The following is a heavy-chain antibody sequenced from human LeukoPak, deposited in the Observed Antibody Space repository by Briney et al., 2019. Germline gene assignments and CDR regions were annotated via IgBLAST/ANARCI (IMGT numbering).Heavy chain of an antibody. CDR1: GFTFSSYS. Sequence: GGSLRLSCAASGFTFSSYSMNWARQAPGKGLEWVSSISSSSSYIYYADSVKGRFTISRDNAKNSLYLQMNSLRAEDTAVYYCARDLYGSGGVTGYWGQGTLVTVSS. J-gene: IGHJ4*02. CDR3: ARDLYGSGGVTGY. V-gene: IGHV3-21*01. D-gene: IGHD3-10*01. CDR2: ISSSSSYI.